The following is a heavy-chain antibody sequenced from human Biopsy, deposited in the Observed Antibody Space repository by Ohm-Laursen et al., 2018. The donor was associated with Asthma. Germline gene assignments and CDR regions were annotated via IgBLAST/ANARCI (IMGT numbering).Heavy chain of an antibody. CDR1: GFTFSRYV. D-gene: IGHD1-7*01. J-gene: IGHJ6*02. Sequence: SLRLSCSASGFTFSRYVMHWVRQAPGKGLEWVAVISNDGKNEYYGDSVKGRFTISRDKSKSTLYLQLSSLRAEDTAVYFCAREPIKANYFYGMDVWGQGTTVTVSS. CDR3: AREPIKANYFYGMDV. V-gene: IGHV3-30*04. CDR2: ISNDGKNE.